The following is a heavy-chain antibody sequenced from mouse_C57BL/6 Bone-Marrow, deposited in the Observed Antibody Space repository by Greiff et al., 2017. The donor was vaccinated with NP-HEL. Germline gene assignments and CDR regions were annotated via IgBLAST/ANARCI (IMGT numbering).Heavy chain of an antibody. J-gene: IGHJ1*03. D-gene: IGHD4-1*02. Sequence: VQLKQSRTVLARPGASVKMSCKTSGYTFTSYWMPWVKQRPGQGLEWIGAIYPGNSDTSYNQTFKGKAKLTAVTSASTAYLQLSSLTNDDSAGDYGTPTGPWYFDVGGRGTAVTVTS. CDR2: IYPGNSDT. CDR1: GYTFTSYW. CDR3: TPTGPWYFDV. V-gene: IGHV1-5*01.